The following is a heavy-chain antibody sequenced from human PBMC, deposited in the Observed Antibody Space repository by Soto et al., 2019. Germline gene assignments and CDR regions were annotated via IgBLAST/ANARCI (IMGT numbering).Heavy chain of an antibody. V-gene: IGHV4-59*01. CDR2: IYYSGRT. Sequence: QVQLQESGPGLVKPSETLSLTCSISGGSISDYQWNWIRQPPGKGLEWIGYIYYSGRTNYNPSLKSRLTISLDPSTRQFSLRLRSVTAADTAVYYCARMRGLGEISPYLDYWGQGALVTVSS. D-gene: IGHD3-16*01. J-gene: IGHJ4*02. CDR1: GGSISDYQ. CDR3: ARMRGLGEISPYLDY.